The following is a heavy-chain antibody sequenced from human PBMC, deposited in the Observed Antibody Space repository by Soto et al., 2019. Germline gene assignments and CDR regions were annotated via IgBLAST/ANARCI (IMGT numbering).Heavy chain of an antibody. Sequence: EVQLLESGGGLVQPGGSLRLSCAVSGFTFNDYAMSWDRQAPGKGLEWVSSSSAGGGNTYYADSVKGRFTISRDKSNTTLFLQMNSLRDEDAAVYYCAKVPARARWLQTPYDYWGQGTLVTVSS. J-gene: IGHJ4*02. V-gene: IGHV3-23*01. CDR2: SSAGGGNT. D-gene: IGHD5-12*01. CDR1: GFTFNDYA. CDR3: AKVPARARWLQTPYDY.